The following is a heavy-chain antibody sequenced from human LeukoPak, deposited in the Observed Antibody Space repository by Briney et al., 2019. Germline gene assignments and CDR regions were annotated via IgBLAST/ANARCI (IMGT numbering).Heavy chain of an antibody. Sequence: WGSVRLSCAASGFTFTSYAMSWVRQAPGKGLEWVSGISGSGGSTYYADSVKGRFTISRDNSKSTLYLQMNSLRAEDPPVYYGAKESSRRGPETAMSWSVTSGQGKLVTVSS. J-gene: IGHJ5*02. CDR3: AKESSRRGPETAMSWSVT. CDR2: ISGSGGST. V-gene: IGHV3-23*01. D-gene: IGHD6-13*01. CDR1: GFTFTSYA.